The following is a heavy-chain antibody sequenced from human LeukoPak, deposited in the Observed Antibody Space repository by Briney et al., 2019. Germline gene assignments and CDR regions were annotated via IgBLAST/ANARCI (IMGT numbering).Heavy chain of an antibody. J-gene: IGHJ1*01. CDR3: ARDLYSGSYGFQH. CDR1: GGSISSYY. CDR2: IYYSGST. Sequence: SDTLSLTCTVSGGSISSYYWSWIRKPPGKGLEWIGYIYYSGSTNYNPSLKSRVTISVDTSKNQFSLKLSSVTAADTAVYYCARDLYSGSYGFQHWGQGTLVTVS. V-gene: IGHV4-59*01. D-gene: IGHD1-26*01.